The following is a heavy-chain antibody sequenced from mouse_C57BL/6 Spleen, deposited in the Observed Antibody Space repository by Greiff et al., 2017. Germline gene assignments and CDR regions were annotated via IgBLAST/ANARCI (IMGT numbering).Heavy chain of an antibody. Sequence: VQLKQSVAELVRPGASVKLSCTASGFNIKNNYMHWVKQRPEQGLEWIGRIDPANGNTKYAPKFQGKATITADTSSNTAYLQLSSLTSEDTAIYYCARDYYLSSPYATDYWGQGPSVTVSS. CDR2: IDPANGNT. D-gene: IGHD1-1*01. V-gene: IGHV14-3*01. CDR1: GFNIKNNY. J-gene: IGHJ4*01. CDR3: ARDYYLSSPYATDY.